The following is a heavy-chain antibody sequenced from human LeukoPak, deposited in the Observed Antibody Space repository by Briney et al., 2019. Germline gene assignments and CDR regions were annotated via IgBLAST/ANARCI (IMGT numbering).Heavy chain of an antibody. CDR1: GDSISSSTYY. D-gene: IGHD1-26*01. J-gene: IGHJ4*02. Sequence: PSETLSLTCTVSGDSISSSTYYWGWLRQPPGKGLEWIGRIDYSGSTYYNPSLKTQITISVDTSKNQFSLKLSSVTAADTAVYYCARHSYSEGSYWGQGTLVTVSS. CDR3: ARHSYSEGSY. CDR2: IDYSGST. V-gene: IGHV4-39*01.